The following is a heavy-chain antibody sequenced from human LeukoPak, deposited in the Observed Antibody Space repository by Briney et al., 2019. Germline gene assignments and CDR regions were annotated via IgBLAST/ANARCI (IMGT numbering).Heavy chain of an antibody. D-gene: IGHD2-21*02. CDR1: GFNFANHA. CDR2: ISGGGDIT. V-gene: IGHV3-23*01. Sequence: GGSLTLSCAASGFNFANHAMSWVRQTPGKGLEWVSAISGGGDITYYADSVTGRFTISRDNSKDTLFLQMHSLRPGDTAVYYCVREDTPATANYWGQGTLVTISS. J-gene: IGHJ4*02. CDR3: VREDTPATANY.